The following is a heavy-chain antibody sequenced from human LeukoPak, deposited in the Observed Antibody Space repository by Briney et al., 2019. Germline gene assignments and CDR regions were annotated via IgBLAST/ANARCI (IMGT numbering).Heavy chain of an antibody. CDR3: LARDNSYAHFDY. J-gene: IGHJ4*01. CDR2: IRSTANNDAT. Sequence: CGFTFRDALIRRVRAASGEGPEWVGRIRSTANNDATAYAESVKGRVTISRDDSKNTAYLQMNGLESGDTVVYHCLARDNSYAHFDYWGQGILVTVSS. D-gene: IGHD5-18*01. CDR1: GFTFRDAL. V-gene: IGHV3-73*01.